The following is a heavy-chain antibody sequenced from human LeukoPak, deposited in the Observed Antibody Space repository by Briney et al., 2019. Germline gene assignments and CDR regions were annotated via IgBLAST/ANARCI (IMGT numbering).Heavy chain of an antibody. D-gene: IGHD3-10*01. CDR2: IISGGST. V-gene: IGHV3-23*01. Sequence: PGGSLRLSCAASGFIFSSYATTWVRQAPGQGLEWVSGIISGGSTYYADSVKGRFTISRDNSKNTLYVQMNSLRAEDTAVYYCAKSVSSGSYYNNDYWGQGTLVTVSS. CDR3: AKSVSSGSYYNNDY. CDR1: GFIFSSYA. J-gene: IGHJ4*02.